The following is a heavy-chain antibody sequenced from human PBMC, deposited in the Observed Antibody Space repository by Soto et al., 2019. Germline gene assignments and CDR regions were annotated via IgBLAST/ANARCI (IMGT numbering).Heavy chain of an antibody. D-gene: IGHD2-2*01. V-gene: IGHV4-61*01. CDR1: GSSVSSGSYY. J-gene: IGHJ6*02. CDR2: IYYSGST. CDR3: SRYVLVPAAMLRYYNYYGMDV. Sequence: SETLCLTCTVAGSSVSSGSYYWSWIRQPQGKGVEFILYIYYSGSTIYNLSRKSRVTISVDASKIYFSLILNSVTAADTAVYFCSRYVLVPAAMLRYYNYYGMDVWGQGTTVT.